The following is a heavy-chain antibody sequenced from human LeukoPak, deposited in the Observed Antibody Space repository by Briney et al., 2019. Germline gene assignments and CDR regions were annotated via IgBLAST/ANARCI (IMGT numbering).Heavy chain of an antibody. CDR1: GFAFTTFW. V-gene: IGHV3-7*05. Sequence: PGGSLRLSCAASGFAFTTFWLTWVRQAPGKGLEWVANIKEDGSEKYYVDSVKGRFTISRDNAKKSLYMQMNSLRVEDTAVYYCAKDRYLTTVKNADYWGQGTLVTVSS. CDR2: IKEDGSEK. D-gene: IGHD4-17*01. CDR3: AKDRYLTTVKNADY. J-gene: IGHJ4*02.